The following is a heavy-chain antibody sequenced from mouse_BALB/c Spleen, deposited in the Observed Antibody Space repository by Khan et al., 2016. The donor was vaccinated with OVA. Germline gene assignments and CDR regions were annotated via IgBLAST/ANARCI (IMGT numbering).Heavy chain of an antibody. J-gene: IGHJ4*01. CDR3: ARDGSRYNYAMDY. CDR1: GYSITSDYA. V-gene: IGHV3-2*02. D-gene: IGHD2-3*01. CDR2: INYSGST. Sequence: VQLQQSGPGLVNPSQSLSLTCTVTGYSITSDYAWNWIRQFPGNKLEWMGYINYSGSTNYNPALKSRISITRDTSKNQFFLQLNSVTTEDTATYYCARDGSRYNYAMDYWGQGTSDTVSS.